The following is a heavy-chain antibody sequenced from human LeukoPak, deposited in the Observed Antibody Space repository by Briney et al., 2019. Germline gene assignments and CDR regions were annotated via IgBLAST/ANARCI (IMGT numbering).Heavy chain of an antibody. J-gene: IGHJ5*02. V-gene: IGHV4-34*01. CDR2: INHSGST. CDR3: ARGPDVVVPAAHSNWFDP. D-gene: IGHD2-2*01. CDR1: GGSFSGYY. Sequence: ETLSLTCAVYGGSFSGYYWSWIRQPPGKGLEWIGEINHSGSTNYNPSLKSRVTISVDTSKNQFSLKLSSVTAADTAVYYCARGPDVVVPAAHSNWFDPWGQGTLVTVSS.